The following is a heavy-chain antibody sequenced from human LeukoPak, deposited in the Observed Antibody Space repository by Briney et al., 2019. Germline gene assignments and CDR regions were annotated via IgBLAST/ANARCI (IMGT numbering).Heavy chain of an antibody. J-gene: IGHJ4*02. CDR1: GFRFSGYG. V-gene: IGHV3-23*01. D-gene: IGHD6-13*01. CDR3: ARQYSSSPTY. Sequence: PGGSLRLSCAASGFRFSGYGMHWVRQAPGKGLEWVSAISGSGGSTYYADSVKGRFTISRDNSKNTLYLQMNSLRAEDTAVYYCARQYSSSPTYWGQGTLVTVSS. CDR2: ISGSGGST.